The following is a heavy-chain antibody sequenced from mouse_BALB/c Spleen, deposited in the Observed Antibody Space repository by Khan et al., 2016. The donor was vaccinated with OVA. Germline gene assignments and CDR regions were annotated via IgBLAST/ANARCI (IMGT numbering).Heavy chain of an antibody. CDR3: TRSAYGNVAY. CDR2: ISSDGDYT. D-gene: IGHD2-1*01. V-gene: IGHV5-9-3*01. CDR1: GFTFSTYA. Sequence: EVELVESGGGLVKPGGSLKLSCAASGFTFSTYAMSWVRQTPEKRLEWVATISSDGDYTYYPDNVTGRFTISRDNAKNILYLQMSSLRSEDTTMYYCTRSAYGNVAYWGQGTLVTVSA. J-gene: IGHJ3*01.